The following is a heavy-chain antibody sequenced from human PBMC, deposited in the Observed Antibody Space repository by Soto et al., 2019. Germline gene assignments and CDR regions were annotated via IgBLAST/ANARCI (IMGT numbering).Heavy chain of an antibody. J-gene: IGHJ4*02. CDR3: ARGSYYSDSSGYYHY. CDR1: GGSIRSGDYY. V-gene: IGHV4-30-4*08. Sequence: SETLSLTCTVSGGSIRSGDYYWSWIRQPPGKGLEWIGYIYYSGSTYYNPSLKSRVTISVDTSKNQFSLKLSSVTAADTAVYYCARGSYYSDSSGYYHYRGQGTLVTVSS. CDR2: IYYSGST. D-gene: IGHD3-22*01.